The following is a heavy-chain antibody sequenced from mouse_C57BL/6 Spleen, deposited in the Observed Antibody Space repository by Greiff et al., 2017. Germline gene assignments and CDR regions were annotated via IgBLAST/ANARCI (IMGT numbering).Heavy chain of an antibody. CDR1: GYTFTDYY. CDR2: INPNNGGT. V-gene: IGHV1-26*01. D-gene: IGHD2-4*01. Sequence: VQLQQSGPELVKPGASVKISCKASGYTFTDYYMNWVKQSHGKSLEWIGDINPNNGGTSYNQKFKGKATLTVDKSSSTAYMELRSLTSEDSAVYYCASLIYYDYDGAYWGKGTLVTVSA. CDR3: ASLIYYDYDGAY. J-gene: IGHJ3*01.